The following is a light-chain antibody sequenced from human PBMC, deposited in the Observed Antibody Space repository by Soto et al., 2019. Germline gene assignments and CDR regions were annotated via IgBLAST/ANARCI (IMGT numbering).Light chain of an antibody. J-gene: IGKJ4*01. CDR3: QQYNSYPVT. Sequence: DIQMTQSPSTLSASVGDRVTITCRASQSISSWLAWYQQRPGRAPEVLIYDASSLESGVPSRFSGSGSGTEFTLTISSLQPDDFATCYCQQYNSYPVTFGGGTKVEIK. CDR2: DAS. V-gene: IGKV1-5*01. CDR1: QSISSW.